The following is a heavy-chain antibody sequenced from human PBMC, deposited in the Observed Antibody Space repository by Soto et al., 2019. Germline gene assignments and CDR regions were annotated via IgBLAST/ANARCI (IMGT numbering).Heavy chain of an antibody. Sequence: GGSLRLSCAASGFTFSNAWMNWVRQAPGKGLEWVGRIKSKTDGGTTDYAAPVKGRFTISRDDSKNTLYLQMNSLKTEDTAVYYCTTDSLYYYDSSGYYYLDGMDVWGQGTTVTVSS. CDR3: TTDSLYYYDSSGYYYLDGMDV. D-gene: IGHD3-22*01. CDR2: IKSKTDGGTT. CDR1: GFTFSNAW. V-gene: IGHV3-15*07. J-gene: IGHJ6*02.